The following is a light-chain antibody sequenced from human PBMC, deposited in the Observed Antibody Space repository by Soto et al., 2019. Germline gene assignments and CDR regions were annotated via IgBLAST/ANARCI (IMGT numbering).Light chain of an antibody. V-gene: IGKV3-11*01. CDR2: GAF. CDR3: QQRNIWPPVT. CDR1: QSISNK. Sequence: EIVMTQSPATLSVSPGERATLSCRASQSISNKLAWYQHKPGQAPRLLIYGAFNRATGIPARFSGSGSGTDFTLTINSLEPEDFAVYYCQQRNIWPPVTFGQGTRLEIK. J-gene: IGKJ5*01.